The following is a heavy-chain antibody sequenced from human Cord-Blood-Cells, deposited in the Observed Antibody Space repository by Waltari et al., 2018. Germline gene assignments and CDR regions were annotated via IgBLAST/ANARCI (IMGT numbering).Heavy chain of an antibody. CDR1: GGSISSSSYY. CDR3: ARHTRGGSPNWFDP. Sequence: QLQLQESGPGLVKPSETLSLTCTVSGGSISSSSYYWGWIRQPPGKGLEWIGSIYYSGSTDYNPSLKSRVTISVDTAKNQFSLKLSSVTAADTAVYYCARHTRGGSPNWFDPWGQGTLVTVSS. V-gene: IGHV4-39*01. D-gene: IGHD2-2*01. CDR2: IYYSGST. J-gene: IGHJ5*02.